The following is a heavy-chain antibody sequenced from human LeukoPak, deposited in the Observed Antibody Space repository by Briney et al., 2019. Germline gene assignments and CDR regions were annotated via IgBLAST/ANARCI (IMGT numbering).Heavy chain of an antibody. CDR1: GFTFISYA. D-gene: IGHD2-2*01. CDR3: AKGAGDIVVVPAASPVRRRGPDYFDY. J-gene: IGHJ4*02. CDR2: INVSGGST. Sequence: GGSLRLSCPDSGFTFISYAMSWVRQAPGKGLEWVSAINVSGGSTYYAYSVKGRFTISRDNSKNTLYLQMNSLRAEDTAVYYCAKGAGDIVVVPAASPVRRRGPDYFDYWGQGTLVTVSS. V-gene: IGHV3-23*01.